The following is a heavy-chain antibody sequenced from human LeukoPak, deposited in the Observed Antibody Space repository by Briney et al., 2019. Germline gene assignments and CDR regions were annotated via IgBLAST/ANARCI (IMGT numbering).Heavy chain of an antibody. V-gene: IGHV3-15*07. CDR2: IQSKTDGGKT. D-gene: IGHD3-22*01. J-gene: IGHJ4*02. Sequence: GGSLRLSCAASGFIVTNAWMNWVRQAPGKGLEWVGRIQSKTDGGKTDYAAPVKGRFTISRDDSKNTLYLQMNSLKTEDTAVYYCAKSAYYDASGYYREYYFDYWDQGTLVTVSS. CDR1: GFIVTNAW. CDR3: AKSAYYDASGYYREYYFDY.